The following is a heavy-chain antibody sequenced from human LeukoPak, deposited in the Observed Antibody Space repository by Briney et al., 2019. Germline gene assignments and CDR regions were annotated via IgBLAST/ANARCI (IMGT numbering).Heavy chain of an antibody. D-gene: IGHD3-3*01. CDR3: TTAGDYDFWSGYPSLGY. Sequence: GGSLRLHCAASGFTFSNAWMSWVRQAPGKGLDWVGRIKNKTDGGTTDYAAPVKGRFNISRDDSKNTLYLQMNSLKTEDTAVYYCTTAGDYDFWSGYPSLGYWGQGTLVTVSS. CDR2: IKNKTDGGTT. J-gene: IGHJ4*02. V-gene: IGHV3-15*01. CDR1: GFTFSNAW.